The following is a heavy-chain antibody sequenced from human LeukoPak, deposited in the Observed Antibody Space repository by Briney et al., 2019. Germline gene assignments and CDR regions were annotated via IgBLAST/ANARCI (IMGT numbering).Heavy chain of an antibody. J-gene: IGHJ6*03. CDR1: GGSFSGYY. Sequence: SETLSLTCAVYGGSFSGYYWSWIRQPPGKGLEWIGEINHSGSTNYNPSLKSRVTISVDTSKNQFSLKLSSVTAADTAVYYCARARGGGSFKNYYYMDVWGKGTTVTVSS. CDR3: ARARGGGSFKNYYYMDV. D-gene: IGHD2-15*01. V-gene: IGHV4-34*01. CDR2: INHSGST.